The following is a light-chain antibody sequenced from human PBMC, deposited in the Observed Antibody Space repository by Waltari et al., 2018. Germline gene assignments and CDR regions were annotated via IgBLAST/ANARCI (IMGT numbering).Light chain of an antibody. CDR3: SSYTSSSTAVV. Sequence: QSALTQPASVSGSPVQSITISCTGTSSDVGGYNYVSCYQQHPGNAPKLMIYDVSNRPSGVSNRFSGSKSGNTAALTISGLQAEDEADYYCSSYTSSSTAVVFGGGTKLTVL. CDR1: SSDVGGYNY. J-gene: IGLJ2*01. CDR2: DVS. V-gene: IGLV2-14*01.